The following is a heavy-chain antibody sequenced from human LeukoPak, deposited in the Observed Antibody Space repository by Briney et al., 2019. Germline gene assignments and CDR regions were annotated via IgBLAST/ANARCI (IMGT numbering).Heavy chain of an antibody. CDR3: ARSYYYGSGSYSYYFDY. Sequence: GASVKVSCKASGYTFTGYYTHWVRQAPGQGLEWMGWINPNSGGTNYAQKFQGWVTMTRDTSISTAYMELSRLRSDDTAVYYCARSYYYGSGSYSYYFDYWGQGTLVTVSS. D-gene: IGHD3-10*01. J-gene: IGHJ4*02. CDR2: INPNSGGT. CDR1: GYTFTGYY. V-gene: IGHV1-2*04.